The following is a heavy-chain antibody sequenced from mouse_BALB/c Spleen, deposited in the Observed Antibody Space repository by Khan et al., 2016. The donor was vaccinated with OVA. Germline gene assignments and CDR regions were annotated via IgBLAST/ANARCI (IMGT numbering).Heavy chain of an antibody. J-gene: IGHJ3*01. CDR1: GYSITSDYA. CDR2: ITYSGGT. Sequence: EVELVESGPGLVKPSQSLSLTCTVTGYSITSDYAWNWIRQFPENKLEWMGYITYSGGTSYHPSLKSRISITRDTSKNQFFLRLNSVTTEDSATYYCARWFAYWGQGTLVTVS. V-gene: IGHV3-2*02. CDR3: ARWFAY.